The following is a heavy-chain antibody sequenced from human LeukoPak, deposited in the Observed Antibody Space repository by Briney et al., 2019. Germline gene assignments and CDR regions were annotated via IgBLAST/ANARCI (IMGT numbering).Heavy chain of an antibody. CDR2: ISSSGSTI. Sequence: PGGSLRLSCAASGFTFSSYEMNWLRQAPGKGLEWVSYISSSGSTIYYADSVKGRFTISRDNAKNSLYLQMNSLRAEDTAVYYCATLPYCSGGSCYSRDYGMDVWGQGTTVTVSS. D-gene: IGHD2-15*01. CDR1: GFTFSSYE. CDR3: ATLPYCSGGSCYSRDYGMDV. J-gene: IGHJ6*02. V-gene: IGHV3-48*03.